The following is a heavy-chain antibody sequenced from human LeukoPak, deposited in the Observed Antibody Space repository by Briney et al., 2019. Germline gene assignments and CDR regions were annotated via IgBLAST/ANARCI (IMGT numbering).Heavy chain of an antibody. CDR1: GYSFTSYW. CDR2: IYPGDSDT. D-gene: IGHD5-12*01. CDR3: ARHPPPLYSGYDLGFDY. J-gene: IGHJ4*02. Sequence: GGSLKISCKGSGYSFTSYWIGWVRQMPGKGLEWMGIIYPGDSDTRYSPSFQGQVTISADKSISTAYLQWSSLKASDTAMYYCARHPPPLYSGYDLGFDYWGQGTLVTVSS. V-gene: IGHV5-51*01.